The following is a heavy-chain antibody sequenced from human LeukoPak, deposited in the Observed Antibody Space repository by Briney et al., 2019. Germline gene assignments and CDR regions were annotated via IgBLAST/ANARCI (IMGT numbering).Heavy chain of an antibody. Sequence: SQTLSLTCAVSGGSISSGGYSWSWIRQPPGKGLEWIGYIYHSGSTYYNPSLKSRVTISVDRSKNQFSLKLSSVTAADTAVYYCARAPLYYYDSSGYSRGYYYYGMDVWGQGTTVTVSS. J-gene: IGHJ6*02. D-gene: IGHD3-22*01. CDR3: ARAPLYYYDSSGYSRGYYYYGMDV. CDR2: IYHSGST. V-gene: IGHV4-30-2*01. CDR1: GGSISSGGYS.